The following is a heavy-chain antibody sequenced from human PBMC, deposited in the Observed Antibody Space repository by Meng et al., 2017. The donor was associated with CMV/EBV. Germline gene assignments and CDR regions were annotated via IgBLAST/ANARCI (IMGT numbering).Heavy chain of an antibody. V-gene: IGHV1-2*02. CDR2: ISPNNGDT. Sequence: ASVKVSCKASGYTFTDYKMHWVRQAPGQGLEWMGWISPNNGDTKYAQKFQGRVTMTRDTSISTAYMELNRLTYDDTAVYYCASKMYYDFWSAYRGTEGVDPFNIWGQGTLVTVSS. J-gene: IGHJ3*02. CDR1: GYTFTDYK. D-gene: IGHD3-3*01. CDR3: ASKMYYDFWSAYRGTEGVDPFNI.